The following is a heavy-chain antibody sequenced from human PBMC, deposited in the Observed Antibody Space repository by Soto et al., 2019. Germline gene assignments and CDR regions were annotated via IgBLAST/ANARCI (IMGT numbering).Heavy chain of an antibody. CDR3: ARPVPYYDSSGYYLDAFDI. V-gene: IGHV1-69*13. J-gene: IGHJ3*02. D-gene: IGHD3-22*01. Sequence: SVKVSCKASGGTFSSYAISWVRQAPGQGLEWMGGIIPIFGTANYAQKFQGRVTITADESTSTAYMELSSLRSEDTAVYYCARPVPYYDSSGYYLDAFDIWGQGTMVTVSS. CDR2: IIPIFGTA. CDR1: GGTFSSYA.